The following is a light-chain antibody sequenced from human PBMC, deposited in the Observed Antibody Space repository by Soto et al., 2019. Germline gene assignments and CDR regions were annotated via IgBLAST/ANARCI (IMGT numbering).Light chain of an antibody. J-gene: IGKJ4*01. CDR1: QDIGSD. V-gene: IGKV1-6*01. Sequence: AIEMTQSPSSLSASIGDRVTITCRASQDIGSDLAWYQQRPGKAPKLLVYAVSSLQNGVPSRFSGSGSGTDFTLTISSLQIEDFATYYCLLDRTLLTFGGGTKVEI. CDR3: LLDRTLLT. CDR2: AVS.